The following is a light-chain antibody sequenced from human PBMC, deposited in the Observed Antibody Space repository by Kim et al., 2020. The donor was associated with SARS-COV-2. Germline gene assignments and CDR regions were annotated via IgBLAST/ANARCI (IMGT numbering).Light chain of an antibody. CDR2: DVS. V-gene: IGLV2-14*03. J-gene: IGLJ2*01. Sequence: QSITISCNGTSSDVGGYNYVSWYQQHPGKAPKLMIYDVSIRPSEISNRFSGSKSGNTASLTISGLQAEDEADYYCSSYTSSSTLGVFGGGTQLTVL. CDR1: SSDVGGYNY. CDR3: SSYTSSSTLGV.